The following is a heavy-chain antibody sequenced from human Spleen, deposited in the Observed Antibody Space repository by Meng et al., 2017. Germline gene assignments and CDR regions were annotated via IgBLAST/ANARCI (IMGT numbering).Heavy chain of an antibody. J-gene: IGHJ6*02. V-gene: IGHV4-4*07. CDR3: AREGYHDHYGMDV. CDR2: IYTSGNT. CDR1: GASIRSYD. Sequence: SETLSLTCTVSGASIRSYDWGWIRQPAGKGLEWIGRIYTSGNTNHNPSLRSRVTMSVDTSKNQFSLKLSSVTAADTAVYYCAREGYHDHYGMDVWGQGTTVTGAS. D-gene: IGHD2-2*01.